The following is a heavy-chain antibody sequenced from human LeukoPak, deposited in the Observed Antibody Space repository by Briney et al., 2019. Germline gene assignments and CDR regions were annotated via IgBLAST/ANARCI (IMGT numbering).Heavy chain of an antibody. CDR3: ASIRGPVRSSPLDP. J-gene: IGHJ5*02. V-gene: IGHV4-34*01. D-gene: IGHD3-10*01. Sequence: SETLSLTCAVYGGSFSGYYWSWIRQPPGKGLEWIGEINHSGSTNYNPSLKSQVTISVDTSKNQFSLKLSSVTAADTAVYYCASIRGPVRSSPLDPWGQGTLVTVSS. CDR2: INHSGST. CDR1: GGSFSGYY.